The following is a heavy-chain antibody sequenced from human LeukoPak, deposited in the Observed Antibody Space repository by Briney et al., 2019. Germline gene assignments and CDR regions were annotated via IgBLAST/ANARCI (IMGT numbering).Heavy chain of an antibody. J-gene: IGHJ5*02. CDR2: INPNSGGT. D-gene: IGHD4-17*01. CDR1: GYTFTCYY. CDR3: ARDSTVTSWFDP. V-gene: IGHV1-2*02. Sequence: ASVTVSCKASGYTFTCYYMHWVRQAPGQGVEWMGWINPNSGGTNYAQKFQGRVTMTRPTSISTAYMELSRLRSDDTAVYSCARDSTVTSWFDPWGQGTLVTVSS.